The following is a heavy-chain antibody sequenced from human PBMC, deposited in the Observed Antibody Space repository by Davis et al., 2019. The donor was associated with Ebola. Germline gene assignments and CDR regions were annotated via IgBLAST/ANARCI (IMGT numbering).Heavy chain of an antibody. Sequence: SETLSLTCAVHGESFSGYFWGWIRQPPGKGLEWIVGIDHSGNTNYNLSLKRRVTLSVDTSNNQFSLNLSSVTAADTAVYYCARGLRGDYYSDGMDVWGQGTTVTVSS. CDR3: ARGLRGDYYSDGMDV. CDR1: GESFSGYF. J-gene: IGHJ6*02. V-gene: IGHV4-34*01. CDR2: IDHSGNT. D-gene: IGHD3-10*01.